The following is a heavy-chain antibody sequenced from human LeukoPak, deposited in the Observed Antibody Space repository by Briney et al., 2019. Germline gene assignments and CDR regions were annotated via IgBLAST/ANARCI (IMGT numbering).Heavy chain of an antibody. CDR1: GFTFSSYE. J-gene: IGHJ4*02. D-gene: IGHD5-12*01. CDR3: ARDPYSGYDKRVYYFDY. CDR2: ISSSGDTV. V-gene: IGHV3-48*03. Sequence: GGSLRLSCAVSGFTFSSYEMNWVRQAPGKGLEWVSYISSSGDTVYYPDSVKGRFTISRDNAKNSLYLQMNSLRAEDTAVYYCARDPYSGYDKRVYYFDYWGQGTLVTVSS.